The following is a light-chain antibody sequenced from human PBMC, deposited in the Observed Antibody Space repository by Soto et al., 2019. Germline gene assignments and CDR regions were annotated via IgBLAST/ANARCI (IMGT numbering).Light chain of an antibody. CDR3: SSFTPDSTYV. J-gene: IGLJ1*01. CDR2: TVS. CDR1: SSDVGANIF. V-gene: IGLV2-14*01. Sequence: QSVLTQPASVSGSPGQSITISCTGTSSDVGANIFVSWYQQHPGKVPKLMIYTVSSRPSGVSQRFSGSKSGNTASLTISGLQAEDEADYYCSSFTPDSTYVLGTGTKGTVL.